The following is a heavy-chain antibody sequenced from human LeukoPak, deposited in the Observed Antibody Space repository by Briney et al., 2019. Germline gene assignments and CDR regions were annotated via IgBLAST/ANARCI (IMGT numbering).Heavy chain of an antibody. CDR3: ARDRIAVAGDYYYYGMDV. V-gene: IGHV4-39*07. J-gene: IGHJ6*02. CDR2: IYYSGST. Sequence: SETLSLTCTVSGGSISSSNYYWGWIRQPPGKGLEWIGSIYYSGSTYYNPSLTSRVTISVDTSKNQFSLKLSSVTAADTAVYYCARDRIAVAGDYYYYGMDVWGQGTTVTVSS. CDR1: GGSISSSNYY. D-gene: IGHD6-19*01.